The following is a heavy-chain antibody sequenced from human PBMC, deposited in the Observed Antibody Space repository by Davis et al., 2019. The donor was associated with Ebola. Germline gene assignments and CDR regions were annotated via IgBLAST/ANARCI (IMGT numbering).Heavy chain of an antibody. CDR3: ARLGKPGGAAGQLYYYYYGMDV. CDR1: GGSISSYY. V-gene: IGHV4-59*08. J-gene: IGHJ6*02. CDR2: IYYSGST. D-gene: IGHD6-13*01. Sequence: PSETLSLTCTVSGGSISSYYWSWIRQPPGKGLEWIGYIYYSGSTNYNPSLKSRVTISVDTSKNQFSLKLSSVTAADTAVYYCARLGKPGGAAGQLYYYYYGMDVWGQGTTVTVSS.